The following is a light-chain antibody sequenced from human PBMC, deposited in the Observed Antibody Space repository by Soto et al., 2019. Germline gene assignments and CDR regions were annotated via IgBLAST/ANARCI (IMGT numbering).Light chain of an antibody. CDR3: QQYHNWPPWT. J-gene: IGKJ1*01. V-gene: IGKV3-15*01. CDR2: GAS. CDR1: QSISSN. Sequence: EIVMTQSPATLSVSPGERATLSCRASQSISSNLAWYQQKPGQAPRLLIYGASTRATGIPARFSGSGSGTEFTLTISSLQSEDFAVYYCQQYHNWPPWTFGQGTKVDI.